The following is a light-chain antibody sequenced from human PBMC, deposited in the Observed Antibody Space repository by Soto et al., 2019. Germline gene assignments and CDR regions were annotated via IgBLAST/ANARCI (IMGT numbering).Light chain of an antibody. CDR2: DAS. CDR1: QTVRNNY. V-gene: IGKV3-20*01. J-gene: IGKJ4*01. Sequence: EFVLTQSPGTLSLSPGERATLSCRASQTVRNNYLAWYQQKPGQAPRLLIYDASSRATGIPDRFSGGGSGTDFTLTISRLESKDFAVYYCQQFSRYPLTVGGGTKVDIK. CDR3: QQFSRYPLT.